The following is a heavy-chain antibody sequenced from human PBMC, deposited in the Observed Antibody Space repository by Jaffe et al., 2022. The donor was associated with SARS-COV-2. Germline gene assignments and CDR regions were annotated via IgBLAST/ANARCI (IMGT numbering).Heavy chain of an antibody. CDR2: TYYTSEWYY. V-gene: IGHV6-1*01. CDR1: GDSVSNNNVD. CDR3: VRGSRRGAWYTIDF. Sequence: QIQLQQSGPGLVKPSQTLSLTCAISGDSVSNNNVDWGWIRQSPSRGLEWLGRTYYTSEWYYDYAVSVESRITINPDTSKNQFSLQLTSVTPDDTAVYYCVRGSRRGAWYTIDFWGQGALVTVSS. J-gene: IGHJ4*02. D-gene: IGHD6-19*01.